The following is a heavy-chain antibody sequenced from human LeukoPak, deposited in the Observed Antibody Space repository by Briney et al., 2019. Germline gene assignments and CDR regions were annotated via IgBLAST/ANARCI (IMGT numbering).Heavy chain of an antibody. Sequence: TGGSLRLSCSASGFTLDDYAMHWVRQAPGKGLGWVSGISWNSGGISYAESVKGRFTIPRDNTNNYPYLQMNSLRAEDTALYYCAKSGRDGSGSFYGMDVWGQGTTVTVSS. J-gene: IGHJ6*02. CDR2: ISWNSGGI. CDR3: AKSGRDGSGSFYGMDV. D-gene: IGHD3-10*01. CDR1: GFTLDDYA. V-gene: IGHV3-9*01.